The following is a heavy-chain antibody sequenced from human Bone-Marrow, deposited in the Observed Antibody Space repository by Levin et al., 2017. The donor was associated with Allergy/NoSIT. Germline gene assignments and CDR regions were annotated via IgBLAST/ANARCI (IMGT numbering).Heavy chain of an antibody. CDR2: VSHDGSHR. CDR3: ARGIIGDVRVAHKEAFDI. Sequence: SCAASGFTFSAFGMHWVRQAPGRGLEWVAVVSHDGSHRVYADSVKARFTISRDNSKKIHYLQMDSLGPEDTAVYYCARGIIGDVRVAHKEAFDIWGQGTMVSVSS. CDR1: GFTFSAFG. V-gene: IGHV3-33*01. D-gene: IGHD2-8*02. J-gene: IGHJ3*02.